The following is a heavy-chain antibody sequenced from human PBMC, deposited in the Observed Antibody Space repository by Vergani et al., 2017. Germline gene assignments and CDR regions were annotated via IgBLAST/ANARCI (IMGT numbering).Heavy chain of an antibody. J-gene: IGHJ4*02. V-gene: IGHV4-39*07. Sequence: QLQLQESGPGLVKPSETLSLTCTVSGGSISSSSYYWGWIRQPPGKGLEWIGSIYYSGSTYYNPSLKSRVTISVDTSKNQFSLKLSSVTAADTAVYYCAAGLHSGSYRKYYFDYWGQGTLVTVSS. CDR1: GGSISSSSYY. CDR2: IYYSGST. CDR3: AAGLHSGSYRKYYFDY. D-gene: IGHD1-26*01.